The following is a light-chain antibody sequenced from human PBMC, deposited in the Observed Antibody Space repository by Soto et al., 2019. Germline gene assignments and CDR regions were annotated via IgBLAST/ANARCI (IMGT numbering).Light chain of an antibody. J-gene: IGLJ3*02. CDR3: CSSAGGITSRV. V-gene: IGLV2-23*01. Sequence: QSALTQPASVSGSPGQSITISCTGTSSDVGSYNLVSWYQQHPGKAPKLMIYEGSKRPSGVSNRFSGSKSGNTASLTISGLQAEDEADYYCCSSAGGITSRVFGGGTKLTVL. CDR2: EGS. CDR1: SSDVGSYNL.